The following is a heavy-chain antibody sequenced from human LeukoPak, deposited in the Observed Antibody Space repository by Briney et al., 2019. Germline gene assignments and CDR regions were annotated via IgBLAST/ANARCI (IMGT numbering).Heavy chain of an antibody. D-gene: IGHD3-22*01. Sequence: SETLSLTCAVSGYSISSNNWWGGIRQPPGKGLEWIGYIYYSGSTFYNPSLKSRVTMSLDTSKNQFSLRLTSVTAVDTAVYFCARNDYESSGFDYWGQGSLVTVSS. CDR1: GYSISSNNW. J-gene: IGHJ4*02. CDR3: ARNDYESSGFDY. CDR2: IYYSGST. V-gene: IGHV4-28*01.